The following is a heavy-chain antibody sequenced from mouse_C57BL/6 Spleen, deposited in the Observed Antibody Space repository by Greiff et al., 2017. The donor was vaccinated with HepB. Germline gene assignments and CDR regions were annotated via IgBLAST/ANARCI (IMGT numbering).Heavy chain of an antibody. D-gene: IGHD1-1*01. V-gene: IGHV14-1*01. CDR2: IDPEDGDT. Sequence: EVMLVESGAELVRPGASVKLSCTASGFNIKDYYMHWVKQRPEQGLEWIGRIDPEDGDTEYAPKFQGKATMTADTSSNTAYLQLSSLTSEDTAVYYCTLYYYGSSYFDYWGQGTTLTVSS. CDR3: TLYYYGSSYFDY. J-gene: IGHJ2*01. CDR1: GFNIKDYY.